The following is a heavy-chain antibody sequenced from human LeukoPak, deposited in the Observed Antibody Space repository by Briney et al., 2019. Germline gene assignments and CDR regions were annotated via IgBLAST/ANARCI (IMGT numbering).Heavy chain of an antibody. V-gene: IGHV3-23*01. CDR3: AKDAGYSYGNFDY. Sequence: GGSLRLSCAASGFTFSSYAMSWVHQAPGKGLQWVSAISGSGGSTYYADSVKGRFTISRDNSKNTLYLQMNSLRAEDTAVYYCAKDAGYSYGNFDYWGQGTLVTVSS. CDR1: GFTFSSYA. D-gene: IGHD5-18*01. CDR2: ISGSGGST. J-gene: IGHJ4*02.